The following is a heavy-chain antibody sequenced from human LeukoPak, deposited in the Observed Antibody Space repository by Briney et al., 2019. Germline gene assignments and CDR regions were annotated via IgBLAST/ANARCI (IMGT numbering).Heavy chain of an antibody. CDR2: IYYSGST. D-gene: IGHD3-22*01. CDR1: GFIFSDYY. J-gene: IGHJ4*02. CDR3: ARDSRSYYASSGYYGTFDY. V-gene: IGHV4-59*01. Sequence: LRLSCAASGFIFSDYYWSWIRQPPGKGLEWIGYIYYSGSTNYNPSLKSRVTISVDTSKNQFSLKLSSVTAADTAVYYCARDSRSYYASSGYYGTFDYWGQGTLVTVSS.